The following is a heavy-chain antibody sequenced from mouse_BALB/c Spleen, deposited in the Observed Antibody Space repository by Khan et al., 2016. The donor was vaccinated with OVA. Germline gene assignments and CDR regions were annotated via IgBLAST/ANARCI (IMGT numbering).Heavy chain of an antibody. V-gene: IGHV7-3*02. Sequence: VELVESGGGLVQPGGSLRLSCETSGFTFTDYYMSWVRQPPGKALEWLGFIRNKANGYTTEYSASVKGRFTISRDNSQSSLYLQMNTLRAEDSATYYCARDIFGYYDFWGQGTTLTVSS. CDR2: IRNKANGYTT. CDR3: ARDIFGYYDF. CDR1: GFTFTDYY. J-gene: IGHJ2*01.